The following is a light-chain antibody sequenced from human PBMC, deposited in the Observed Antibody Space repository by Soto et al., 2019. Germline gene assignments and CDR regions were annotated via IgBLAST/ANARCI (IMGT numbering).Light chain of an antibody. Sequence: VLTHSPGTLSLSPGERATLSCRASQSSSSYLTWYQQRPGQAPRLLICAASRRATGIPDRFSGSGSGTDFTLTISRLEPEDFAVYYCQQYSTSPITFGQGTRLEIK. CDR3: QQYSTSPIT. CDR2: AAS. CDR1: QSSSSY. J-gene: IGKJ5*01. V-gene: IGKV3-20*01.